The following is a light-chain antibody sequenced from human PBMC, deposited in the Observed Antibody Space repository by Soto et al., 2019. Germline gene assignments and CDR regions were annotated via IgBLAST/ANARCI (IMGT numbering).Light chain of an antibody. J-gene: IGKJ3*01. CDR3: HQYGSTPFT. Sequence: EIVLTQSQGTLSLSPGDRATLSCRASQGVSANSLAWYQHKVGQAPRLLIYGAFSRATGIPDRFSGNGSETDFTLTISRLEPEDFAVYFCHQYGSTPFTFGPGTKVDIK. CDR2: GAF. V-gene: IGKV3-20*01. CDR1: QGVSANS.